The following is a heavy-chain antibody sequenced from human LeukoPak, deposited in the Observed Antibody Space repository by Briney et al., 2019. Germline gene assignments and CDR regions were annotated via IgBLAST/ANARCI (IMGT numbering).Heavy chain of an antibody. CDR1: GFSISSYY. J-gene: IGHJ4*02. Sequence: SETLSLTCTVSGFSISSYYWSWIRQPPGKGLEWIGNIYYSGSTNYNPSLKSRVTISVDTSKNQFSLKLSSVTAADTAVYYCARYVTTVTTYDYWGQGTLVTVSS. CDR2: IYYSGST. D-gene: IGHD4-17*01. V-gene: IGHV4-59*01. CDR3: ARYVTTVTTYDY.